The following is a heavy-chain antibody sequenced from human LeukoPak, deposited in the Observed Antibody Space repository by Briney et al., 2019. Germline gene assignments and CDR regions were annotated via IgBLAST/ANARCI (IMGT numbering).Heavy chain of an antibody. J-gene: IGHJ4*02. V-gene: IGHV1-18*01. CDR3: ARGGYCTSTSCYLPDF. CDR1: GYTFTSYG. D-gene: IGHD2-2*01. Sequence: ASVKVSCKASGYTFTSYGISWVRQAPGQGLEWMGWISAYNGNTNYAQKLQGRVTMTTDTSTSTAYMELRSLRSDGTAVYYCARGGYCTSTSCYLPDFWGQGTLVTVSS. CDR2: ISAYNGNT.